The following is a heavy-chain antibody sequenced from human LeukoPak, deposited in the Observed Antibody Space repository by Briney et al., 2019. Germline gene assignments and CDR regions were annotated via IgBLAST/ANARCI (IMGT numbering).Heavy chain of an antibody. V-gene: IGHV1-2*02. CDR2: INPNSGGT. Sequence: ASVKVSCKASGYTFTDYYIHWVRQAPGQGLEWMGWINPNSGGTNYAQKFQGRVTMTRDTSISTAYMELSRLRSDDTAVYYCARGNVLRYFDWLLYWGQGTLVTVSS. CDR1: GYTFTDYY. CDR3: ARGNVLRYFDWLLY. J-gene: IGHJ4*02. D-gene: IGHD3-9*01.